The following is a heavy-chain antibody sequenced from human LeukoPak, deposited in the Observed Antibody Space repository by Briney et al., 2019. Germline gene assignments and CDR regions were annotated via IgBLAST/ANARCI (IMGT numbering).Heavy chain of an antibody. CDR2: ISSSSSYI. V-gene: IGHV3-21*01. CDR1: GFTFSSYS. CDR3: ARKETATQGFDY. Sequence: NPGGSLRLSCAASGFTFSSYSMNWVRQAPGKGLEWVSSISSSSSYICYADSVKGRFTISRDNAKNSLYLQMNSLRAEDTAVYYCARKETATQGFDYWGQGTLVTGSS. J-gene: IGHJ4*02. D-gene: IGHD5-18*01.